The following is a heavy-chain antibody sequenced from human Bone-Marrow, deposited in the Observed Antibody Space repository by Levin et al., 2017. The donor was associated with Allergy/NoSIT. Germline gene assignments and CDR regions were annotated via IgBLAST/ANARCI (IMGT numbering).Heavy chain of an antibody. CDR3: ATFGSSSGWYGADF. Sequence: PGGSLRLSCVVSGFNVTIYAMKWVRQAPGKGLEWVSSITSTSSHTYYADSVKGRFSISRDNARSSLYLEMNSLRAEDTAVYHCATFGSSSGWYGADFWGQGTLVTVSS. D-gene: IGHD6-19*01. CDR2: ITSTSSHT. J-gene: IGHJ4*02. CDR1: GFNVTIYA. V-gene: IGHV3-21*01.